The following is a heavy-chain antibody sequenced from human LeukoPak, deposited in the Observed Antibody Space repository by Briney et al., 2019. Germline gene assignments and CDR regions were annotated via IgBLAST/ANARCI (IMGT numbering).Heavy chain of an antibody. CDR1: GGTFSSYA. CDR3: ARFQGIYGSNVYFDY. Sequence: GASVKVSCKASGGTFSSYAISWVRQAPGQGLEWMGGIIPIFGTANYAQKFQGRVTITTDESTSTAYMELSSLRSEDTAVYYCARFQGIYGSNVYFDYWGQGTLVTVSS. V-gene: IGHV1-69*05. D-gene: IGHD3-22*01. J-gene: IGHJ4*02. CDR2: IIPIFGTA.